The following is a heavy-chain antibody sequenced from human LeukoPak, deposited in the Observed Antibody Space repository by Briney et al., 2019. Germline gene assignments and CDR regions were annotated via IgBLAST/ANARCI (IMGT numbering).Heavy chain of an antibody. V-gene: IGHV3-30*02. CDR3: AKDHWATTASVCDY. CDR1: GFTFSSYG. J-gene: IGHJ4*02. Sequence: GGSLRLSCAASGFTFSSYGMHWVRQAPGKGLEWVAFIRYDGSNKYYADSVKGRFTISRDNSKNTLYLQMNSLRAEDTAVYYCAKDHWATTASVCDYWGQGTLVPVSS. D-gene: IGHD3-16*01. CDR2: IRYDGSNK.